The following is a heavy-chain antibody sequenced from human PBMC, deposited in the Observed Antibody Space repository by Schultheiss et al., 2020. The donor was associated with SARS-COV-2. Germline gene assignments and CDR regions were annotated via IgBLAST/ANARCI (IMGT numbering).Heavy chain of an antibody. J-gene: IGHJ3*02. V-gene: IGHV4-61*08. CDR1: GGSISSGGYY. CDR3: ARERGQRGAFDI. D-gene: IGHD5-24*01. CDR2: IYYSGST. Sequence: SETLSLTCTVSGGSISSGGYYWSWIRQPPGKGLEWIGYIYYSGSTNYNPSLKSRVTISVDTSKNQFSLKLSSVTAADTAVYYCARERGQRGAFDIWGQGTMVTVSS.